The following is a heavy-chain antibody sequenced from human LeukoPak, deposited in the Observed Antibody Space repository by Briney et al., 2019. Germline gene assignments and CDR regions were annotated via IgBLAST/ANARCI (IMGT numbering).Heavy chain of an antibody. CDR3: ARDYFYYYYYGMDV. CDR1: GFTFSSYS. CDR2: ISSSSSYI. J-gene: IGHJ6*02. V-gene: IGHV3-21*01. Sequence: GGSLRLSCAASGFTFSSYSMNWVRQAPGKGLEWVSSISSSSSYIYYADSVEGRFTISRDNAKNSLYLQMNSLSAEDTAVYYCARDYFYYYYYGMDVWGQGTTVTVSS. D-gene: IGHD3-10*01.